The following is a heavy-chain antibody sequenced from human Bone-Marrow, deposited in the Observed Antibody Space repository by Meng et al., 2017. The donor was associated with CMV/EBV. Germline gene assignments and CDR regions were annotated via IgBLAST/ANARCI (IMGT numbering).Heavy chain of an antibody. Sequence: GASLKISCAASGFTFSSYWMSWVRQAPGKGLEWVANIKQDGSEKYYVDSVKGRFTISRDNAKNSLYLQMNSLRAEDTAVYYCARDRDFWSAYYGMAVWGQGPTVTVYS. CDR1: GFTFSSYW. V-gene: IGHV3-7*01. CDR2: IKQDGSEK. J-gene: IGHJ6*02. D-gene: IGHD3-3*01. CDR3: ARDRDFWSAYYGMAV.